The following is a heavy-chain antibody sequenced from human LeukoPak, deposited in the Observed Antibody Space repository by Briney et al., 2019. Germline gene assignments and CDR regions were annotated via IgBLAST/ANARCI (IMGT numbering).Heavy chain of an antibody. J-gene: IGHJ4*02. V-gene: IGHV3-23*01. CDR3: AKCGNSGGHLIDY. CDR1: GFTFNTNA. Sequence: QSGGSLRISCAASGFTFNTNAMSWVRQAPGKGLEWVSAISVRTGGTYYADSVKGRFTISRDNSKSTLYLQMDSLRAEDTAVYYCAKCGNSGGHLIDYWGQGTLVTVSS. D-gene: IGHD5-12*01. CDR2: ISVRTGGT.